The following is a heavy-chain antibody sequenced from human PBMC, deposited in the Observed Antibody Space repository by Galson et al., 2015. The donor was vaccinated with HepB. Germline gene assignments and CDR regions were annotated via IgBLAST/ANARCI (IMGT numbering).Heavy chain of an antibody. D-gene: IGHD3-22*01. CDR2: IKEDGSEK. CDR1: GFTFSSFW. CDR3: ARSDGNGYDAY. J-gene: IGHJ4*02. V-gene: IGHV3-7*03. Sequence: SLRLSCAVSGFTFSSFWMSWVRQAPGKGLEWVANIKEDGSEKYYVDSVKGRFTISRDNAENSLYLQMNSLRAGDTAVYYCARSDGNGYDAYWGQGTLVTVPS.